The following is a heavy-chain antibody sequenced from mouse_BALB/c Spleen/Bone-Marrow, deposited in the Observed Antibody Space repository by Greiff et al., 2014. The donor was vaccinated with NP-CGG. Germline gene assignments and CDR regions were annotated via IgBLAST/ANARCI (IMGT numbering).Heavy chain of an antibody. D-gene: IGHD2-3*01. V-gene: IGHV1-9*01. J-gene: IGHJ4*01. CDR1: GYTFSSYW. Sequence: ESGAELMKPGASVKISCKATGYTFSSYWIEGVKQRPGHGLEWIGEILPGSGSTNYNEKFKGKATFTADTSSNTAYMQLSSLTSEDSAVYYCARSDGYYYAMDYWGQGTSVTVSS. CDR3: ARSDGYYYAMDY. CDR2: ILPGSGST.